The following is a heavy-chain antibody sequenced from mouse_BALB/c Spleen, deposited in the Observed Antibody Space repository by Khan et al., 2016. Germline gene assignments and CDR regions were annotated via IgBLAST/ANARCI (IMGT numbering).Heavy chain of an antibody. V-gene: IGHV1-9*01. D-gene: IGHD6-1*01. CDR1: GYTFSNYW. CDR2: ILPGSGHT. CDR3: ARNSDSNWFAY. Sequence: QMQLKQSGAELMKPGASMKISCKATGYTFSNYWIEWVRQRPGHGLEWIGEILPGSGHTNCNEKFKGKATFTAETSSNTAYMQLSSLTSEDSAVYYCARNSDSNWFAYWGQGTLVTVSA. J-gene: IGHJ3*01.